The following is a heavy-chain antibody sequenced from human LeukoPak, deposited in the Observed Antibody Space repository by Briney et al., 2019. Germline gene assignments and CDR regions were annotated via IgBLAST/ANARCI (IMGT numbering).Heavy chain of an antibody. CDR1: GFTFSSYS. J-gene: IGHJ5*02. CDR2: ISSSSGTI. CDR3: ARDKRSVNWFDP. V-gene: IGHV3-48*01. Sequence: GGSLRLSCAVSGFTFSSYSMNWVRQAPGKGLEWVSYISSSSGTIYYADSVKGRFTVSRDNAKNSLYLQMNSLRAEDTAVYYCARDKRSVNWFDPWGHGTLVAVSS. D-gene: IGHD4-17*01.